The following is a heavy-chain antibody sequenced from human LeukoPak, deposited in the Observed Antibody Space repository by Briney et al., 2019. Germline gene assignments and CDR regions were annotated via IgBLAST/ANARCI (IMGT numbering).Heavy chain of an antibody. Sequence: GGSLRLSCAASGFTFSSYGMHWVRQAPGKGLEWVAVISYDGSNKYYADSVKGRFTISRDNSKNTLYLQMNSLRAEDTAVYYCAKAPPSDYWGQGTLVTVSS. V-gene: IGHV3-30*18. CDR3: AKAPPSDY. J-gene: IGHJ4*02. CDR1: GFTFSSYG. CDR2: ISYDGSNK.